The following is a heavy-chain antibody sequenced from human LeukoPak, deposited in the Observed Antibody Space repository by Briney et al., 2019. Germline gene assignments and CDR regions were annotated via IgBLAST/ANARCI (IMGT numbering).Heavy chain of an antibody. D-gene: IGHD6-13*01. CDR1: GDSISRSGFY. V-gene: IGHV4-39*01. Sequence: SETLSLTCTVSGDSISRSGFYWGWIRQPPGRGLEWIGTMYYSGSSYYNPSLKSRVTISIDTSKNQLSLRLSSVTAIDTAVYYCARQPRTNSWCFDYWGQGNLVTVSS. CDR3: ARQPRTNSWCFDY. CDR2: MYYSGSS. J-gene: IGHJ4*02.